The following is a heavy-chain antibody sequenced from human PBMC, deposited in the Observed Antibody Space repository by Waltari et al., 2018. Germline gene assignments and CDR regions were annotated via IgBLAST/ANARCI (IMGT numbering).Heavy chain of an antibody. CDR1: GFSFTSYA. V-gene: IGHV3-23*03. Sequence: VQLLESGGALVQPGGSLRLSCAASGFSFTSYAMVWVRQAPGKGLEWVSIIYSGGSTYYADSVKGRFTVSRDNSKNTLYLEMHSLRTEDTAVYYCARTGRGNHYDSSDFQYWGQGTLVTVSS. D-gene: IGHD3-22*01. J-gene: IGHJ1*01. CDR3: ARTGRGNHYDSSDFQY. CDR2: IIYSGGST.